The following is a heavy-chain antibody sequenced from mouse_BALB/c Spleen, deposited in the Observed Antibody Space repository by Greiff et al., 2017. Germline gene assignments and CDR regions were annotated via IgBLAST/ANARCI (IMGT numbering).Heavy chain of an antibody. CDR2: IRSKSNNYAT. J-gene: IGHJ2*01. CDR3: VRNYGYYFDY. V-gene: IGHV10-1*02. CDR1: GFTFNTYA. D-gene: IGHD1-2*01. Sequence: EVHLVESGGGLVQPKGSLKLSCAASGFTFNTYAMNWVRQAPGKGLEWVARIRSKSNNYATYYADSVKDRFTISRDDSQSMLYLQMNNLKTEDTAMYYCVRNYGYYFDYWGQGTTLTVSS.